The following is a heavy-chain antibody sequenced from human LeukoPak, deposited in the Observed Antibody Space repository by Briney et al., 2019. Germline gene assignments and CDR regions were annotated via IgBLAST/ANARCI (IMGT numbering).Heavy chain of an antibody. J-gene: IGHJ4*02. CDR3: ARSVRTAVDCFDY. V-gene: IGHV1-69*13. CDR2: IIPIFGTA. D-gene: IGHD5-18*01. CDR1: GGTFSSYA. Sequence: SVKVSCKASGGTFSSYAISWVRQAPGQGLGWMGGIIPIFGTANYAQKFQGRVTITADESTSTAYMELSSLRSEDTAVYYCARSVRTAVDCFDYWGQGTLVTVSS.